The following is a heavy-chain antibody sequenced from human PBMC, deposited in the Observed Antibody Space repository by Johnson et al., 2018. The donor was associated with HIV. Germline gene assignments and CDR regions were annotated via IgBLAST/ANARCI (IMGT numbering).Heavy chain of an antibody. V-gene: IGHV3-11*04. CDR2: ISGSGSTI. J-gene: IGHJ3*02. CDR1: GFTFEDYG. CDR3: ASGWGIVVSDAFDI. Sequence: QVQLVESGGGVVRPGRSLRLPCVASGFTFEDYGMSWVRLVPGNGLEWVSAISGSGSTIYYADSVKGRFTISRDNAKNSLYLQMNSLRAEDTAVYYCASGWGIVVSDAFDIWGQGTMVTVSS. D-gene: IGHD6-19*01.